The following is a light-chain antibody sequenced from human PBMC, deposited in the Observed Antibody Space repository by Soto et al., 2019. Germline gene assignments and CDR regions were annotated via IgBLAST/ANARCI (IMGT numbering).Light chain of an antibody. Sequence: QSALTQPASVSGSPGQSITISCTGTSSDVGGYNYVSWYQQHPGKAPKLMIYDVSNRPSGVSNRFSGSKSGNTASLTISGLQAEAEADYYCSSYTSSSPLVVFGGGTQLTVL. CDR3: SSYTSSSPLVV. CDR2: DVS. CDR1: SSDVGGYNY. V-gene: IGLV2-14*01. J-gene: IGLJ2*01.